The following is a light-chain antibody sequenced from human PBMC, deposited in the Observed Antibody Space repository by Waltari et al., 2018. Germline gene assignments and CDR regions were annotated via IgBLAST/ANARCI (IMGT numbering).Light chain of an antibody. Sequence: QSVLTQPPSASGTPGQRVTISCSGSASNIGGNLVNWYQHLPAKASKLLLYRRDQRPSVVPDRCSGSKTGTSASLAISGLQSDDEADYFWASWDDSLNGHWVFGGGTKVTVL. CDR1: ASNIGGNL. CDR3: ASWDDSLNGHWV. J-gene: IGLJ3*02. V-gene: IGLV1-44*01. CDR2: RRD.